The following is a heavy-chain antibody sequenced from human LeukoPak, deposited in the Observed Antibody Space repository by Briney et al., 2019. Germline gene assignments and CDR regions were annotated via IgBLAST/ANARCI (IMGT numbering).Heavy chain of an antibody. CDR1: GFTFSSYA. J-gene: IGHJ4*02. CDR2: ISSSSSYI. CDR3: ASSGTYGDYVPQN. Sequence: GGSLRLSCAASGFTFSSYAMSWVRQAPGKGLEWVSSISSSSSYIYYADSVKGRFTISRDNAKNSLYLQMNSLRAEDTAVYYCASSGTYGDYVPQNWGQGTLVTVSS. D-gene: IGHD4-17*01. V-gene: IGHV3-21*01.